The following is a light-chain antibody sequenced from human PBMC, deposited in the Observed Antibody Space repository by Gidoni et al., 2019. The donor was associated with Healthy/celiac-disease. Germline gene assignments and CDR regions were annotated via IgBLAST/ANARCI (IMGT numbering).Light chain of an antibody. Sequence: SVLTQPPSVSGAPGQSVTISCTGSSSNIGAGYDVPWYQQLPGTAPKLLIYGNSNRPSGVPDRFSGSKSGTSASLAITGLQAEDEADYYCQSYDSSLSGSGVFGGGTKLTVL. CDR2: GNS. J-gene: IGLJ2*01. CDR1: SSNIGAGYD. CDR3: QSYDSSLSGSGV. V-gene: IGLV1-40*01.